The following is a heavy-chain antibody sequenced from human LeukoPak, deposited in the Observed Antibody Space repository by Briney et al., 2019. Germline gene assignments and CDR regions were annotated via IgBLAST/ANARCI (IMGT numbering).Heavy chain of an antibody. CDR3: AKDDSRYGDHPGNYYYYGMDV. Sequence: GRSLRLSCAVSGFTFDSYGMHWVRQAPGKGLEWVAVISHDGSTIYYADSVEGRFTISRDNTDNTLFLQMNSLRAEDTAVYYCAKDDSRYGDHPGNYYYYGMDVWGQGTTVTVSS. J-gene: IGHJ6*02. CDR2: ISHDGSTI. D-gene: IGHD4-17*01. CDR1: GFTFDSYG. V-gene: IGHV3-30*18.